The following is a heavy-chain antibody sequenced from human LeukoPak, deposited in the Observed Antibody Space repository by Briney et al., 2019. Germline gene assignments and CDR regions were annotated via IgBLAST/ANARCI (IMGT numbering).Heavy chain of an antibody. CDR3: VKGQRYYDSSGYYSIEYFQH. Sequence: GGSLRLSCAASGFTFSSYWMSWIRQAPGKGLEWVANIKQDGSDKYYVDSVKGRFSISRDNAKNSLYPQMDSLRDEDTAVYYCVKGQRYYDSSGYYSIEYFQHWGQGTLVTVSS. V-gene: IGHV3-7*02. CDR2: IKQDGSDK. D-gene: IGHD3-22*01. CDR1: GFTFSSYW. J-gene: IGHJ1*01.